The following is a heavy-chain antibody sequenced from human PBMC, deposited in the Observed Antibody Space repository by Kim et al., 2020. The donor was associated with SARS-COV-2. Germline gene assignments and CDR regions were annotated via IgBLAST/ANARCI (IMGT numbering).Heavy chain of an antibody. V-gene: IGHV4-34*01. J-gene: IGHJ6*03. CDR3: ARFRLYYYYMDV. Sequence: NYNPSLKSRVTISVDTSKNQFSLKLSSVTAADTAVYYCARFRLYYYYMDVWGKGTTVTVSS.